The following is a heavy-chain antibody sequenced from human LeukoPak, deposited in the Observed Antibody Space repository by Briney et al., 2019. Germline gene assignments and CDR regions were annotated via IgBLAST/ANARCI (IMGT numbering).Heavy chain of an antibody. V-gene: IGHV3-7*04. CDR2: IKPDGSEG. J-gene: IGHJ4*02. D-gene: IGHD3-16*01. Sequence: GGSLRLSCAASGFTFSSSWMTWVRQAPGKGLEWVATIKPDGSEGSYVDSVNGRFTISRDNAKDSLFLQMISLRAEDTAVYYCARDRAYKTFDYWGQGALVTVSS. CDR1: GFTFSSSW. CDR3: ARDRAYKTFDY.